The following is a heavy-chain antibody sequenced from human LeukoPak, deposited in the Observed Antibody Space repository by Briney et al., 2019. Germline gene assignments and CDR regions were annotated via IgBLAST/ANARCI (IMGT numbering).Heavy chain of an antibody. CDR2: IYYSGST. CDR3: ARYGSGSYSDY. J-gene: IGHJ4*02. D-gene: IGHD3-10*01. Sequence: SETLSLSCSVSGGSISSSSYYWGWIRQPPGKGLEWIGSIYYSGSTYYNPSLKSRVTISVDTFKNQFSLKLSSVTAADTAVYYCARYGSGSYSDYWGQGTLVTVSS. CDR1: GGSISSSSYY. V-gene: IGHV4-39*01.